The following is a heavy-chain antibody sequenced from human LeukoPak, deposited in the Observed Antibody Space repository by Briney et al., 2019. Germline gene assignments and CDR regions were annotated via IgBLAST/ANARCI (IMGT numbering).Heavy chain of an antibody. CDR3: TRVDYYYHSGSYTPFDS. V-gene: IGHV3-49*04. D-gene: IGHD3-10*01. Sequence: GGSLRLSCRASGFTFGDYAMSWVRQAPGKGLEWVGFIRSKAYGGTTEYAASVKGRFTILRDDSKRIAYLQMNSLKTEDTAVYYCTRVDYYYHSGSYTPFDSWGQGTLVTVSS. J-gene: IGHJ4*02. CDR1: GFTFGDYA. CDR2: IRSKAYGGTT.